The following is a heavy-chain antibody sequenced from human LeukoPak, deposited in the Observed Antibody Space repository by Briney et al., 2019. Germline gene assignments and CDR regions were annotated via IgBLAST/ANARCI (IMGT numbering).Heavy chain of an antibody. Sequence: ASVTVSCTASGYTFTSYDINWVRQAPGQGLEWMGWMNPNSGNTGYAQKIQGRVTINRNTSISTAYMELSSLRSEDTAVYYCARDRLPYAWYQAFDPWGQGTLVTVSS. V-gene: IGHV1-8*01. CDR3: ARDRLPYAWYQAFDP. D-gene: IGHD2-2*01. CDR1: GYTFTSYD. J-gene: IGHJ5*02. CDR2: MNPNSGNT.